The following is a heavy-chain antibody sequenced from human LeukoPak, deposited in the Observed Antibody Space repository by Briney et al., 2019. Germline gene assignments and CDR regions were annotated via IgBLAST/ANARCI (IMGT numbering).Heavy chain of an antibody. D-gene: IGHD2-2*01. CDR2: ISAYNGNT. V-gene: IGHV1-18*01. CDR1: GYTFTSYG. CDR3: ARDADIVVVPAAYYFDY. Sequence: GASVKVSCKASGYTFTSYGISWVRQAPGQGLEWMGWISAYNGNTNYAQKLQGRVTMTTDTSTSTAYMELRSLRSDDTAVYYCARDADIVVVPAAYYFDYWGQGTLVTVSS. J-gene: IGHJ4*02.